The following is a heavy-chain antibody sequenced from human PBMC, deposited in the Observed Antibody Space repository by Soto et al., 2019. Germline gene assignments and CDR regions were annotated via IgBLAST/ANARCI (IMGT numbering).Heavy chain of an antibody. CDR1: GDSISSGDYY. J-gene: IGHJ5*02. V-gene: IGHV4-30-4*08. CDR2: IYYSGDT. CDR3: ARPSRDYYDSSGYYGNWFDP. Sequence: PSETLSLTCPVSGDSISSGDYYWCWISQPPGKGLEWIGYIYYSGDTSYNPSLKSRVTISIDTSKNQFSLKLSSVTAADTAVYYCARPSRDYYDSSGYYGNWFDPWGQGTLVTVSS. D-gene: IGHD3-22*01.